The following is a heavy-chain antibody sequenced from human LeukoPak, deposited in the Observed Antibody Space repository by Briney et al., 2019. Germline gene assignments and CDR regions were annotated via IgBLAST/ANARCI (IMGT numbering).Heavy chain of an antibody. J-gene: IGHJ4*02. Sequence: PGGSLRLSCEDSGFTFDSYAMSWVRQSPGKGLEWVSAVTGTGGNTYHADSVKDRFTISRDNSKNTVYLQMNSLRAEDTAIYYCAKVHGSGSYRFDFWGQGTLVTVSS. CDR3: AKVHGSGSYRFDF. D-gene: IGHD3-10*01. CDR1: GFTFDSYA. V-gene: IGHV3-23*01. CDR2: VTGTGGNT.